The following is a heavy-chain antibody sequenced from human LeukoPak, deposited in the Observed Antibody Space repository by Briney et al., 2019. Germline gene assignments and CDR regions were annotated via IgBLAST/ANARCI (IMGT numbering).Heavy chain of an antibody. CDR3: ARIEDYGGNSVNY. J-gene: IGHJ4*02. CDR1: GFTFSDYY. Sequence: GSLRLSCAASGFTFSDYYMSWIRQPPGKGLEWIGYIYYSGSTNYNPSLKSRVTISVDTSKNQFSLKLSSVTAADTAVYYCARIEDYGGNSVNYWGQGTLVTVSS. CDR2: IYYSGST. V-gene: IGHV4-59*01. D-gene: IGHD4-23*01.